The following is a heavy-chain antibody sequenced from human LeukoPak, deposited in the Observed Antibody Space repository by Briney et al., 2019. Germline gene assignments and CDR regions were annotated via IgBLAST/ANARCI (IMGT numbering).Heavy chain of an antibody. D-gene: IGHD6-19*01. V-gene: IGHV4-4*02. CDR2: IYHSGST. J-gene: IGHJ4*02. Sequence: PSETLSLTCAVSGGSISSSNWWSWVRQPPGKGLEWIGEIYHSGSTNYNPSLKSRVTISGDKSKNQFSLKLSSVTAADTAVYYCASLAVAGRFDYWGQGTLVTVSS. CDR1: GGSISSSNW. CDR3: ASLAVAGRFDY.